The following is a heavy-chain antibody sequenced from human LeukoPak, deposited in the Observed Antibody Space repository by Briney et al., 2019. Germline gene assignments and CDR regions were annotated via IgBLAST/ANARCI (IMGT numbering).Heavy chain of an antibody. Sequence: GGSLRFSCAASGFTFSSYAMSWVRQAPGKGLEWVSAISGSGGSTYYADSVKGRFTISRDNSKNTLYLQMNSLRAEDTAVYYCATHERGYSGYDPEYYYYGMDVWGQGTTVTVSS. CDR2: ISGSGGST. J-gene: IGHJ6*02. CDR1: GFTFSSYA. CDR3: ATHERGYSGYDPEYYYYGMDV. D-gene: IGHD5-12*01. V-gene: IGHV3-23*01.